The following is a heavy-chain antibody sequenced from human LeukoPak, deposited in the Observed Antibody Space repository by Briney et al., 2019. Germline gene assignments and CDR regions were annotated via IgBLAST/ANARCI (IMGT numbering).Heavy chain of an antibody. Sequence: SGGSLRLSCAASGFTFSSYGMSWVRQAPGKGLEWVSYISTSSNRIDYADSVKGRFTISRDNAKNSLYLQMNSLRAEDTAVYYCARGPDYYDSSDYPWGWFDPWGQGTLVTVSS. D-gene: IGHD3-22*01. CDR3: ARGPDYYDSSDYPWGWFDP. CDR1: GFTFSSYG. J-gene: IGHJ5*02. V-gene: IGHV3-48*04. CDR2: ISTSSNRI.